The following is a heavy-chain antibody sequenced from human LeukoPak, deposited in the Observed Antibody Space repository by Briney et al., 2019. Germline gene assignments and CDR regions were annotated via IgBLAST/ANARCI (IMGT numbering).Heavy chain of an antibody. Sequence: SETLSLTCTVSGGSISGYYWSWIRQPPGKGLEWIGEINHSGGTNYNPSLKSRVTISVDTSKNQFSLKLSSVTAADTAVYYCARGQHYYYYYGMDVWGQGTTVTVSS. CDR2: INHSGGT. CDR1: GGSISGYY. CDR3: ARGQHYYYYYGMDV. D-gene: IGHD6-13*01. J-gene: IGHJ6*02. V-gene: IGHV4-34*01.